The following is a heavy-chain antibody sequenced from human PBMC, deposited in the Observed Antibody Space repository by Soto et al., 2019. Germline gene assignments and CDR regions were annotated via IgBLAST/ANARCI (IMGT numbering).Heavy chain of an antibody. J-gene: IGHJ4*02. CDR3: ARSYYYXXXXYPD. D-gene: IGHD3-10*01. CDR2: VDQSGRT. CDR1: GGSFRGFY. Sequence: SETLSLTCGVDGGSFRGFYRSWIRQPPGKGLEWIGEVDQSGRTNXNPALKSQVTISVDTSEKQFSLKLSSVTAADTAXYXCARSYYYXXXXYPDWGPGILVTVSS. V-gene: IGHV4-34*01.